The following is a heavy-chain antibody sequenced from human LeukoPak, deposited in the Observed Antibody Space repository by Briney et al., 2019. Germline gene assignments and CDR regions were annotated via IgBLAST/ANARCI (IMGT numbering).Heavy chain of an antibody. D-gene: IGHD6-19*01. CDR3: ARGRYSSGWYTDLSEYFQH. Sequence: GGSLRLSCAASTFTFNRYWMTWVRQAPGKGLEWVANINQDGSEKSYVDSVKGRFTISRDNTKNSLYLQMSSLRAEDTAVYYCARGRYSSGWYTDLSEYFQHWGRGTLVTVSS. CDR2: INQDGSEK. CDR1: TFTFNRYW. V-gene: IGHV3-7*01. J-gene: IGHJ1*01.